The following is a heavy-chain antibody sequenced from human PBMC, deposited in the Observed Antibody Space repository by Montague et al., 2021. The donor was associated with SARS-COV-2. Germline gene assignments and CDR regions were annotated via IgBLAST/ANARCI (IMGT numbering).Heavy chain of an antibody. D-gene: IGHD1-26*01. CDR2: ISSSGRTI. J-gene: IGHJ3*02. Sequence: SLRLSCAASGFTFSDHYMSWIRQAPGKGLEWVPYISSSGRTIYNADSVKGRFTISRDNAKNSMYLQMNSLRAEDTAVYYCARDPTKWELGYAFDIWGQGTMVTVSS. V-gene: IGHV3-11*01. CDR3: ARDPTKWELGYAFDI. CDR1: GFTFSDHY.